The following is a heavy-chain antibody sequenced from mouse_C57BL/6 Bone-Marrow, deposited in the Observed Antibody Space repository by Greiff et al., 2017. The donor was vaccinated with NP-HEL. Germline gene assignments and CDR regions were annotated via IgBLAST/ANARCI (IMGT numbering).Heavy chain of an antibody. D-gene: IGHD1-1*02. Sequence: QVQLQQSGAELARPGASVKLSCKASGYTFTSYGISWVKQRTGQGLEWIGEIYPRSGNTYYNEKFKGKAPLTAAKSSSSAYMELRSLTSEDSAVYFCARIWWFAYWGQGTLVTVSA. J-gene: IGHJ3*01. CDR3: ARIWWFAY. V-gene: IGHV1-81*01. CDR2: IYPRSGNT. CDR1: GYTFTSYG.